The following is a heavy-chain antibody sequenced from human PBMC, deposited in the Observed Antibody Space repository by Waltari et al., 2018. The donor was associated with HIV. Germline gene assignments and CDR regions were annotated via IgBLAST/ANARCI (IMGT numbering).Heavy chain of an antibody. CDR3: VRGNGWYGPYYFDY. Sequence: EVEMVESGGGSVQPGGSLRLSGAVSGFAFRRFDMPWVRQAMGKSPEGVSAIGAAGDTYYPKSVKGRFTVSRENGKNSLYLQMNNLRVDDAAMYYCVRGNGWYGPYYFDYWGRGTLVTVSS. CDR2: IGAAGDT. D-gene: IGHD6-19*01. J-gene: IGHJ4*02. CDR1: GFAFRRFD. V-gene: IGHV3-13*01.